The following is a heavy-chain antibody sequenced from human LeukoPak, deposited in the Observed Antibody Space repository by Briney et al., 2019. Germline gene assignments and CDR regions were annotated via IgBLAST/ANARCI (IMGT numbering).Heavy chain of an antibody. D-gene: IGHD2-2*01. Sequence: GGSLRLSCAASGFTFSSYAMHWVRQAPGKGLEWVAVISYDGSNKYYADSVKGRFTISRDNAKNSLYLQMNSLRAEDTAVYYCARDPPKYCSSTSCSSDWGQGTLVTVSS. V-gene: IGHV3-30-3*01. CDR3: ARDPPKYCSSTSCSSD. CDR2: ISYDGSNK. CDR1: GFTFSSYA. J-gene: IGHJ4*02.